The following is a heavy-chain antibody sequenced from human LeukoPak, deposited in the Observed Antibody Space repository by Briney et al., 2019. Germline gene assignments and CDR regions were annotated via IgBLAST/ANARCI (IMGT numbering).Heavy chain of an antibody. CDR3: ARADRMEWLLIDY. CDR2: ISHDGTND. V-gene: IGHV3-30*03. D-gene: IGHD3-3*01. CDR1: GFTLINFG. Sequence: PGRSLRLSCAASGFTLINFGMHWVRQAPGKGLEWLAVISHDGTNDYYADSVQGRFTISRDNSKNTLDLQMNSLTAEDTAVYCCARADRMEWLLIDYWGQGTLVTVSS. J-gene: IGHJ4*02.